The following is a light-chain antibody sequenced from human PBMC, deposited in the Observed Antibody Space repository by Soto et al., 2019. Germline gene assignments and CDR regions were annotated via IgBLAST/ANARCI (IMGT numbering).Light chain of an antibody. CDR2: GAS. CDR3: QQYGSSPPIT. J-gene: IGKJ5*01. CDR1: ESVSSSY. Sequence: EIVMMQSPAILSVSPGETATLSCRASESVSSSYLAWYQQKPGQAPRLLIYGASSRATGIPDRFSGSGSGTDLTLTISRLEPEDFAVYYCQQYGSSPPITFGQGTRLEIK. V-gene: IGKV3-20*01.